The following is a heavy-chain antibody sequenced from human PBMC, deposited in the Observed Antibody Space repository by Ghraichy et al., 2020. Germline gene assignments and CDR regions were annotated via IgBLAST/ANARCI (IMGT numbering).Heavy chain of an antibody. J-gene: IGHJ4*02. V-gene: IGHV5-51*01. CDR2: IFPGDSDT. Sequence: GESLNISCKGSGYSYTSYWIGWVRQMPGKGLEWMGIIFPGDSDTRYSPSFQGQVTISADKSISTAYLQWSSLKASDTAMYYCARRSPYSSSWFFDYWGQGTLVTVSS. D-gene: IGHD6-13*01. CDR1: GYSYTSYW. CDR3: ARRSPYSSSWFFDY.